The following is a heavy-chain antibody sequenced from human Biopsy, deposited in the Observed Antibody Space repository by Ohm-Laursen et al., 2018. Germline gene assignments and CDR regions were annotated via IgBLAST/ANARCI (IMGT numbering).Heavy chain of an antibody. CDR3: ARDETGSSVFGPYYYGMDV. Sequence: SVKVSCKVSGYTFTKYYINWVRQAPGQGLEWMGIINPTGGTTSYAEKFQGRVTLTRDTSTGTVYLELNSLIYEDTALYYCARDETGSSVFGPYYYGMDVWGQGTTVTVSS. V-gene: IGHV1-46*01. D-gene: IGHD3-9*01. J-gene: IGHJ6*02. CDR1: GYTFTKYY. CDR2: INPTGGTT.